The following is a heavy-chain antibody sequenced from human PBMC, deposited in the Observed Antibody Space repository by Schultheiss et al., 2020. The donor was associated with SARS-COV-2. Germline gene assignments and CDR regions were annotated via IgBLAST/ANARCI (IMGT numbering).Heavy chain of an antibody. V-gene: IGHV4-4*09. CDR3: ARTRGGATTAYDAFDI. D-gene: IGHD1-26*01. CDR2: IHDTGRT. CDR1: GGSISSYY. Sequence: SETLSLTCTVSGGSISSYYWSWIRQPPGKGLEWIGVIHDTGRTYYNPSLKRRVTISVDTSKNQFSLKLSSVTAADTAVYYCARTRGGATTAYDAFDIWGQGTMVTVSS. J-gene: IGHJ3*02.